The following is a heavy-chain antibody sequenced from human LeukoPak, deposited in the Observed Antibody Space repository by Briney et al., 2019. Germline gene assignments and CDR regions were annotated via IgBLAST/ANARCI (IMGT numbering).Heavy chain of an antibody. CDR3: AKDTVVRGAFDY. CDR1: GFTFSDYY. J-gene: IGHJ4*02. Sequence: GGPLRLSCTASGFTFSDYYMSWIRQAPGKGLEWVSYISSSGSTIYYADSVKGRFTISRDNAKNSLYLQMNSLRAEDTAVYYCAKDTVVRGAFDYWGQGTLVTVSS. D-gene: IGHD3-10*01. V-gene: IGHV3-11*01. CDR2: ISSSGSTI.